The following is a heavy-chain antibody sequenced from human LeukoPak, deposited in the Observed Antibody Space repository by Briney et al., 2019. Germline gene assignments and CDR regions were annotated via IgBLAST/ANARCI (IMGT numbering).Heavy chain of an antibody. J-gene: IGHJ4*02. V-gene: IGHV3-21*01. CDR2: ISTSSSYI. D-gene: IGHD3-10*01. CDR1: GFIFNNYA. Sequence: KAGGSLRLSCAGSGFIFNNYAMHWVRQAPGKGLEWVSSISTSSSYIYYADSVKGRFTISRDNAKNSLYLQMNSLRAEDTAVYYCARVSGTFGELYWGQGTLVTVSS. CDR3: ARVSGTFGELY.